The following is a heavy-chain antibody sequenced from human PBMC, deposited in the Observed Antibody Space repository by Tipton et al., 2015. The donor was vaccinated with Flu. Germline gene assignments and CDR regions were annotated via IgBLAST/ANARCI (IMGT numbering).Heavy chain of an antibody. CDR1: SGAISGHY. CDR3: ARGDGGNHEVFHY. CDR2: VYSSGTT. J-gene: IGHJ4*02. V-gene: IGHV4-4*07. D-gene: IGHD4-23*01. Sequence: TLSLTCSVSSGAISGHYWSWIRQPAGKGLEWIGRVYSSGTTTFNPSLRSRATMSVDTSKNQFSLRLNPLTAADTATYYCARGDGGNHEVFHYWGQGTLVTVSS.